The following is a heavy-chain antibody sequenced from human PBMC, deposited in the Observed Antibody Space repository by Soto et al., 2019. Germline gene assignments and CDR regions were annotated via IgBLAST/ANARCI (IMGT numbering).Heavy chain of an antibody. CDR3: ARAFGGYDSPDYFDY. J-gene: IGHJ4*02. CDR2: ISSSSSYI. CDR1: GFTFSSYS. V-gene: IGHV3-21*01. Sequence: GSLRLSCAASGFTFSSYSMNWVRQAPGKGLEWVSSISSSSSYIYYADSVKGRFTISRDNAKNSLYLQMNSLRAEDTAVYYCARAFGGYDSPDYFDYWGQGTLVPVSS. D-gene: IGHD5-12*01.